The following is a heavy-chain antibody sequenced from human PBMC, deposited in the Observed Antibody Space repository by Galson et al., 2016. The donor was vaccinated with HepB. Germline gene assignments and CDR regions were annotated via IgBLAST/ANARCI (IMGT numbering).Heavy chain of an antibody. J-gene: IGHJ4*02. Sequence: SETLSLTCTVSGGSISGGTTDYWGWIRQSPGKGLEWIGNIYYFGSSYYYNSSLKSRVTVSVDTSKNQFSLKLSSVTAADTAVYYCASHYNFYERDSWGQGTLVTVSS. V-gene: IGHV4-39*01. CDR2: IYYFGSS. CDR3: ASHYNFYERDS. CDR1: GGSISGGTTDY. D-gene: IGHD2/OR15-2a*01.